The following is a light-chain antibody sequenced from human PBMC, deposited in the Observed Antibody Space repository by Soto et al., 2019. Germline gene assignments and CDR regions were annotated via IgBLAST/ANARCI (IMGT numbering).Light chain of an antibody. Sequence: QSVLTRPRSVSASPGQSVTISCTGTSSDVGGYNYVSWYQQHPGKAPKVVVYDVTKRPSGVPDRFSGSKSGNTASLTISGLQAEDEADYYCSSYAGLYSYVFGSGTKLTVL. V-gene: IGLV2-11*01. CDR2: DVT. J-gene: IGLJ1*01. CDR1: SSDVGGYNY. CDR3: SSYAGLYSYV.